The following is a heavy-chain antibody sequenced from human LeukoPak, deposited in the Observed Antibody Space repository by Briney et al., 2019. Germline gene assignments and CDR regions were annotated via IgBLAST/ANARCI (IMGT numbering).Heavy chain of an antibody. V-gene: IGHV1-2*02. Sequence: ASVKVSCKASGYTFTAYYMHWVRQAPGQGLEWMGWINPNSGGTNYAQKFQGRVTMTRDTSISTAYMELNGLISDDTAVYYCARDPSYASSPWGQGTLVTVSS. CDR1: GYTFTAYY. J-gene: IGHJ5*02. CDR2: INPNSGGT. D-gene: IGHD3-16*01. CDR3: ARDPSYASSP.